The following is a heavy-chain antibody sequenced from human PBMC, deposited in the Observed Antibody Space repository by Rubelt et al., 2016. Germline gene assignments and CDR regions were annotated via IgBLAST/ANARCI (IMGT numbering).Heavy chain of an antibody. D-gene: IGHD1-26*01. J-gene: IGHJ4*02. V-gene: IGHV4-59*01. CDR1: GGSISSYY. Sequence: QVQLQESGPGLVKPSETLSLTCTVSGGSISSYYWSWIRQPPGKGLEWIGYNDYSGSTNYNPSLKSRVTLSVDTSKNQFSLKLRSVTAADTAVYYCARRVGSLLNDYWGQGTLVTVSS. CDR3: ARRVGSLLNDY. CDR2: NDYSGST.